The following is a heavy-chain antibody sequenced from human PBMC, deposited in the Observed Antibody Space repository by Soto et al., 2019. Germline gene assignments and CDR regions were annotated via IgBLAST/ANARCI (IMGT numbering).Heavy chain of an antibody. CDR1: GFTFTSSA. V-gene: IGHV1-58*01. CDR3: AAEEQLVSDYYYGMDV. Sequence: GASVKVSCKASGFTFTSSAVQWVRQARGQSLEWIGWIVVGSGNTNYAQKFQERVTITRDMSTSTAYMELSSLRSEDTAVYYCAAEEQLVSDYYYGMDVWGQGTTVTVSS. CDR2: IVVGSGNT. D-gene: IGHD6-6*01. J-gene: IGHJ6*02.